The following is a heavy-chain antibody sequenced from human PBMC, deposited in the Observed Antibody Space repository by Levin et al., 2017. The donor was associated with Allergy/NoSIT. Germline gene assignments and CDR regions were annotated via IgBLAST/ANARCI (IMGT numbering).Heavy chain of an antibody. Sequence: SQTLSLTCTVSGDSIRSGHYYWSWVRQHPGKGLEWIGHIYYSGTTYYNPSLKSQVTISVDRSENQFSLRVSSVTAADTAVYYCARVRNAGERGWFDSWGQGTLVTVSS. CDR1: GDSIRSGHYY. D-gene: IGHD2-21*01. CDR3: ARVRNAGERGWFDS. V-gene: IGHV4-31*01. J-gene: IGHJ5*01. CDR2: IYYSGTT.